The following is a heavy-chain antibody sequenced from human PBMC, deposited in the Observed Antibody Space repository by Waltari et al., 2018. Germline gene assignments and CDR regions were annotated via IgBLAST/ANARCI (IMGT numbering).Heavy chain of an antibody. CDR3: AREISVSSPSF. V-gene: IGHV3-30*02. Sequence: QVQLVESGGTVVLPGGSLRLSCQASGFIFSRFDRHWVRQAPGKGLEWVALIRYDGGGKFYADSVKGRFTVSRDNSRDTLYLHMNSLRSIDTAIYFCAREISVSSPSFWGRGTLVTVSS. CDR1: GFIFSRFD. J-gene: IGHJ4*02. CDR2: IRYDGGGK. D-gene: IGHD3-3*01.